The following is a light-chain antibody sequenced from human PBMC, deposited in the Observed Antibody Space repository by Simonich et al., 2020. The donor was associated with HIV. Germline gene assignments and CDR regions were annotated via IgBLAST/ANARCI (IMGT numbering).Light chain of an antibody. Sequence: NFMLTQPHSVSESPGKTVTISCTRGSGSIASNYVQWYQHRPGSSPTSVIYEVNQRPSGAPDRFSGSIDSSSNSASLTVSGLKTEDEANYYCQSYDSSNQVFGGGTQLTVL. J-gene: IGLJ7*01. CDR1: SGSIASNY. CDR2: EVN. CDR3: QSYDSSNQV. V-gene: IGLV6-57*01.